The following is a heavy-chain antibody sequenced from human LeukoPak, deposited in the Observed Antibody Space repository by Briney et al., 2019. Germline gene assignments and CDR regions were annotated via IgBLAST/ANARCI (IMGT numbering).Heavy chain of an antibody. Sequence: GGSLRLSCAASGFTFSSYGMHWVRQAPGKGLEWVGRSRNKGNSYSTDHAASVKGRFTISRDESKNSLYLQMNSLQTEDTGVYYCARSAMAPFDYWGQGTLVTVSS. V-gene: IGHV3-72*01. CDR2: SRNKGNSYST. CDR3: ARSAMAPFDY. J-gene: IGHJ4*02. CDR1: GFTFSSYG. D-gene: IGHD2-8*01.